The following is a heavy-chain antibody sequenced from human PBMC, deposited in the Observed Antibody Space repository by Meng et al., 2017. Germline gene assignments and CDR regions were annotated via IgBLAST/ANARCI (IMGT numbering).Heavy chain of an antibody. J-gene: IGHJ5*02. V-gene: IGHV4-38-2*02. CDR2: IYHSGST. CDR3: ARDIGARGWFDP. D-gene: IGHD1-26*01. Sequence: LETLSLTCAVSGYSISSGYYWGWIRQPPGKGLEWIGSIYHSGSTYYNPSLKSRVTISVDTSKNQFSLKLSSVTAADTAVYYCARDIGARGWFDPWGQGTLVTVSS. CDR1: GYSISSGYY.